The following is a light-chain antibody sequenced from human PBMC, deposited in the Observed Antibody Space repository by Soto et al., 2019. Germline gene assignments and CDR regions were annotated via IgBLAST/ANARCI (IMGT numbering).Light chain of an antibody. Sequence: DIQMTQSPSSLSASVGDRVTITCRASQSITYYLNWYQQRPGEAPKLLIYSVAILQNGVPSRFSGSGSGTDFTFTISSLQPEDVATYYCQHFDNLPFTFGPGTKVDIK. CDR3: QHFDNLPFT. CDR1: QSITYY. V-gene: IGKV1-33*01. CDR2: SVA. J-gene: IGKJ3*01.